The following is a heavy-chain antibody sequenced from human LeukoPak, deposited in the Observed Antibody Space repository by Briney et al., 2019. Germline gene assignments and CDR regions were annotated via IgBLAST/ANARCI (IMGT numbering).Heavy chain of an antibody. CDR3: ARDGASYWYFDL. J-gene: IGHJ2*01. V-gene: IGHV4-59*01. CDR1: GGSISSYY. Sequence: SETLSHTCTVSGGSISSYYWSWIRQPPGKGLEWIGYIYYSGSTNYNPSLKSRVTISVDTSKNQFSLKLSSVTAADTAVYYCARDGASYWYFDLWGRGTLVTVSS. D-gene: IGHD3-10*01. CDR2: IYYSGST.